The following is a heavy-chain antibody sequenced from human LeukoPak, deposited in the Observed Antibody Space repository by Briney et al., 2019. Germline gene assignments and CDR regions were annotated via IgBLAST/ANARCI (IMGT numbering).Heavy chain of an antibody. J-gene: IGHJ5*02. CDR2: IYYSGST. V-gene: IGHV4-39*01. CDR1: GGSISSSSYY. D-gene: IGHD5-12*01. Sequence: SETLSLTCTVSGGSISSSSYYWGWIRQPPGKGLEWIGSIYYSGSTYYNPSLKSRVTISVDTSKNQFSLKLSSVTAADTAVYYCAREIVATSYNWFDPWGQGTLVTVSS. CDR3: AREIVATSYNWFDP.